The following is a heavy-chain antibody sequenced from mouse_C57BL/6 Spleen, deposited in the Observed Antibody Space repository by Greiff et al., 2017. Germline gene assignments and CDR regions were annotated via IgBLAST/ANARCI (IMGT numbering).Heavy chain of an antibody. D-gene: IGHD2-5*01. Sequence: EVKLVESEGGLVQPGSSMKLSCTASGFTFSDYYMAWVRQVPEKGLEWVANINYDGSSTYYLDSLKSRFIISRDNAKNILYLQMSSLKSEDTATYYCARDYSNYLPFDVWGTGTTVTVSS. CDR1: GFTFSDYY. CDR3: ARDYSNYLPFDV. J-gene: IGHJ1*03. CDR2: INYDGSST. V-gene: IGHV5-16*01.